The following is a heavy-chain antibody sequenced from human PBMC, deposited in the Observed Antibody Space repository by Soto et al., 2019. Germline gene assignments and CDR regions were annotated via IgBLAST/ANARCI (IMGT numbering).Heavy chain of an antibody. J-gene: IGHJ4*02. D-gene: IGHD3-22*01. CDR3: AKNPGYYYDSTGYHFDY. V-gene: IGHV3-23*01. Sequence: GGSLRLSCAASEFTFSNYAMSWVRQAPGKGLEWVSAISYGGGTTYYADSVKGRFTISRDNSKNTLYLQMNSLRAEDTAEYYCAKNPGYYYDSTGYHFDYWGQGTLVTVSS. CDR2: ISYGGGTT. CDR1: EFTFSNYA.